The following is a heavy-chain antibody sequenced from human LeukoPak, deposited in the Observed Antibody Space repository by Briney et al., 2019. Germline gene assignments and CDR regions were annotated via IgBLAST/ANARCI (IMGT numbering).Heavy chain of an antibody. J-gene: IGHJ4*02. Sequence: GGSVRLSCAASQFTFSDYSMNWVRQAPGKGLEWVSSISRNSGHMYYADSVKGRFTISRDNAKNSLYLQMNSLRAEDTAVYYCARAKLSGYSDYWGQGTLVTVSS. CDR2: ISRNSGHM. CDR1: QFTFSDYS. V-gene: IGHV3-21*01. CDR3: ARAKLSGYSDY. D-gene: IGHD3-3*01.